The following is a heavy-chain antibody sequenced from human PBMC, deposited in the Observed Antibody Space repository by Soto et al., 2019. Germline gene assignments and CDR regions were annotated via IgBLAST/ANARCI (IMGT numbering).Heavy chain of an antibody. CDR1: GGTFRNYP. CDR2: IFPLTDIP. CDR3: ARGPLVVLNYFES. Sequence: QVQLVQSGTEVKKPGSSVKVSCKASGGTFRNYPINWVRQAPGQGLEWMGSIFPLTDIPDYAQNFQARLTISADKSTITADMEVSSLTSDDTAMYFCARGPLVVLNYFESWGQGTLVTVSS. J-gene: IGHJ4*02. V-gene: IGHV1-69*02.